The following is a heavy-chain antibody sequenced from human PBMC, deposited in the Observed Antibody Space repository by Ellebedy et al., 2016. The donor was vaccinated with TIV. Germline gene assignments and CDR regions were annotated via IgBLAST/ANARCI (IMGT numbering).Heavy chain of an antibody. V-gene: IGHV3-53*04. D-gene: IGHD3-10*01. Sequence: GESLKISCTASGFIVSTNHMSSVRQAPGKELEWVGGYTNYADSVKGRFTISTHNSRNTLYLQMTNLRTEDTAVYYCAKGSFPFGDKSERIYSFQYWGQGTLVTVSS. J-gene: IGHJ4*02. CDR3: AKGSFPFGDKSERIYSFQY. CDR1: GFIVSTNH. CDR2: GGYT.